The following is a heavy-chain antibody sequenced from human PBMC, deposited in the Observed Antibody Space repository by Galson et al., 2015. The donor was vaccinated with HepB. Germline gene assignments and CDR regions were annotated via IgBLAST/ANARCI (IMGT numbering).Heavy chain of an antibody. CDR2: IYTSGST. V-gene: IGHV4-61*02. CDR1: GGSISSGSYY. J-gene: IGHJ4*02. Sequence: TLSLTCTVSGGSISSGSYYWSWIRQPAGKGLEWIGRIYTSGSTNYNPSLKSRVTMSVDTSKNQFSLKLSSVTAADTAVYYCAREGGGFDYWGQGTLVTVSS. CDR3: AREGGGFDY. D-gene: IGHD2-15*01.